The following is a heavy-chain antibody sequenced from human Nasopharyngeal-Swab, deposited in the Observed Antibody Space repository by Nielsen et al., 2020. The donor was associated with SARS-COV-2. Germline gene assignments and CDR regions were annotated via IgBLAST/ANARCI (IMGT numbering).Heavy chain of an antibody. D-gene: IGHD6-19*01. CDR3: ARAMGSGSLSDWYYYYGMDV. CDR2: ISAYNGNK. CDR1: GYTFTSYG. Sequence: ASVKVSCKASGYTFTSYGISWVRQAPGQGLEWMGWISAYNGNKNYAQKPQGRVTMTTDTSTSTAYMELRSLRSDDTAVYYCARAMGSGSLSDWYYYYGMDVWGQGTTVTVSS. V-gene: IGHV1-18*01. J-gene: IGHJ6*02.